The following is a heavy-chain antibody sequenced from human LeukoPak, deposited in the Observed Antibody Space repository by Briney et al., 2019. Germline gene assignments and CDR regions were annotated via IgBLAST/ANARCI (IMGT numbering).Heavy chain of an antibody. CDR1: GYSISSGYY. J-gene: IGHJ5*02. CDR3: ARHRSVVVPAAIPRWFDP. V-gene: IGHV4-38-2*01. Sequence: AETLSLTCAVSGYSISSGYYWGCIRQPPGKGLEWIGSIYHSGSTYYNPSLKSRVTISVDTSKNQFSLKLSSVTAADTAVYYCARHRSVVVPAAIPRWFDPWGQGTLVTVSS. CDR2: IYHSGST. D-gene: IGHD2-2*02.